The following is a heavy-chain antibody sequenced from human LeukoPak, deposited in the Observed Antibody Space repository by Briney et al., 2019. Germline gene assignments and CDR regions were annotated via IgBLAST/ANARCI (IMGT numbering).Heavy chain of an antibody. CDR2: IIPIFGTA. Sequence: SVTVSCKASGGTFSSYAISWVRQAPGQGLEWMGGIIPIFGTANYAQKFQGRVTITTDESTSKAYMELSSLRSEDTAVYYCARPPWEHRDYYYYMDVWGKGTTVTVSS. V-gene: IGHV1-69*05. D-gene: IGHD1-26*01. CDR3: ARPPWEHRDYYYYMDV. J-gene: IGHJ6*03. CDR1: GGTFSSYA.